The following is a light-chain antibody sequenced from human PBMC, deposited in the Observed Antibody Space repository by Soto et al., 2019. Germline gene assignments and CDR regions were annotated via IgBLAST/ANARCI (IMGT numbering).Light chain of an antibody. V-gene: IGLV2-14*03. Sequence: QSVLTQPASVSGSPGQSITISCTATSSDLGIYNYVSWYQQHPGKAPKLLIYAFSNRPSGVSDRFSGSKSGNTASLTISGLQAEDEADYYCSSYTNGAVVFGGGTQLTVL. CDR3: SSYTNGAVV. CDR1: SSDLGIYNY. CDR2: AFS. J-gene: IGLJ2*01.